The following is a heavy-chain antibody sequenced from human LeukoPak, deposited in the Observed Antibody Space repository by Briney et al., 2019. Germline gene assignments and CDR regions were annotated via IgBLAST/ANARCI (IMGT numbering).Heavy chain of an antibody. D-gene: IGHD6-13*01. CDR2: IYYSGTT. CDR1: GGSISSSSYY. V-gene: IGHV4-39*07. Sequence: SETLSLTCTVSGGSISSSSYYWGWIRQPPGKGLEWIGTIYYSGTTYYNPSLKSRVTISVDTSKNQFSLKLSSVTAADTAVYYCARIRSSRNWFDPWGQGTLVTVSS. J-gene: IGHJ5*02. CDR3: ARIRSSRNWFDP.